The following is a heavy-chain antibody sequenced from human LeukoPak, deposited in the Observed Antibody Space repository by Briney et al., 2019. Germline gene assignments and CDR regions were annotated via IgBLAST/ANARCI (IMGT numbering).Heavy chain of an antibody. J-gene: IGHJ3*02. D-gene: IGHD3-22*01. Sequence: GGSLRLSCAASGFTFDNYGMSWVRQVPGKGLEWVSSINGNGGSTAYADSVKGRFTISRDNAKNSLYLQMNSLRAEDTAVYYCARAPENLFTMIVHDVFNIWGQGTMVTVSS. V-gene: IGHV3-20*04. CDR1: GFTFDNYG. CDR2: INGNGGST. CDR3: ARAPENLFTMIVHDVFNI.